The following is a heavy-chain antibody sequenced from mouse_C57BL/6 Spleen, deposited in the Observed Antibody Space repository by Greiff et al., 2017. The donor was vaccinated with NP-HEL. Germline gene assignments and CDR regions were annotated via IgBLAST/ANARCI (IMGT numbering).Heavy chain of an antibody. CDR1: GFTFSDYY. Sequence: EVKLVESGGGLVQPGGSLKLSCAASGFTFSDYYMYWVRQTPEKRLEWVAYISNGGGSTYYPDTVKGRFTISRDNAKNTLYLQMSRLKSEDTAMYYCARHPAQARGGFAYWGQGTLVTVSA. CDR3: ARHPAQARGGFAY. D-gene: IGHD3-2*02. CDR2: ISNGGGST. J-gene: IGHJ3*01. V-gene: IGHV5-12*01.